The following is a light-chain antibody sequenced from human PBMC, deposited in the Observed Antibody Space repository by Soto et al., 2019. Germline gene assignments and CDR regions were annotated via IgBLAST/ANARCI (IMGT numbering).Light chain of an antibody. CDR3: LLSYSGPWV. V-gene: IGLV7-46*01. J-gene: IGLJ3*02. Sequence: QAVVTQEPSLTVSSRGTVTLTCGTSTGAVTSGRYPYWFQQKPGQAPRTLINDTSNKHSWKPARFSGSLLGGKAALTLSGAQPEDEADYYCLLSYSGPWVFGGGTKVTVL. CDR1: TGAVTSGRY. CDR2: DTS.